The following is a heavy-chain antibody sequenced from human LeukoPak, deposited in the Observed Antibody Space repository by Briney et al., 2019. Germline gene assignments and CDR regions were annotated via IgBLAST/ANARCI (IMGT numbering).Heavy chain of an antibody. CDR3: AKKVAGVGWFDP. J-gene: IGHJ5*02. CDR1: GGSISSYY. D-gene: IGHD7-27*01. V-gene: IGHV4-59*04. Sequence: SETLSLTCTVSGGSISSYYWSWIRQPPGKGLEWIGYIYYSGDTYYNPSLNSRITMSVDASKNQFSLKLNSVTALDTAVYYCAKKVAGVGWFDPWGQGILVTVSS. CDR2: IYYSGDT.